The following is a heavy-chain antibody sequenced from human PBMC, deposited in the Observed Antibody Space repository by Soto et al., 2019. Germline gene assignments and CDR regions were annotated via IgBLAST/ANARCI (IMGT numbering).Heavy chain of an antibody. J-gene: IGHJ6*02. CDR1: GFTFSSYD. V-gene: IGHV3-13*01. CDR2: IGTAGDT. Sequence: GGSLRLSCAASGFTFSSYDMHWVRQVTGKGLEWVSAIGTAGDTYYPGSVKGRFTISRENAKNSLYLQMSNLRAGDTAVYYCARVVNSYYAMDVWGQGTTVTVSS. CDR3: ARVVNSYYAMDV.